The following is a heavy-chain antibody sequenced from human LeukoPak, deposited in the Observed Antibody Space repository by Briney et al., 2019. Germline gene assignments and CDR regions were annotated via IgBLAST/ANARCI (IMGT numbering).Heavy chain of an antibody. Sequence: GASVKDSCKASGYTFTGYGISWVRQAPGQGLEWMGWISAYNGNTNYAQKLQGRVTMTTDTSTSTAYMELRSLRSDDTAVHYCARMIVASTEDYWGQGTLVTVSS. D-gene: IGHD3-22*01. J-gene: IGHJ4*02. CDR1: GYTFTGYG. CDR3: ARMIVASTEDY. CDR2: ISAYNGNT. V-gene: IGHV1-18*01.